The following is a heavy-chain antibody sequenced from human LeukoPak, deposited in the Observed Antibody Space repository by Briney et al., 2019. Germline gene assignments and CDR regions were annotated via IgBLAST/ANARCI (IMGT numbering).Heavy chain of an antibody. CDR2: INHSGST. J-gene: IGHJ4*02. D-gene: IGHD3-10*01. V-gene: IGHV4-34*01. CDR3: ARAMVRGVPVIGY. CDR1: GGSFSGYY. Sequence: WETLSLTCAVYGGSFSGYYWSWIRQPPGKGLEWIGEINHSGSTNYNPSLKSRVTISVDTSKNQFSLKLSSVTAADTAVYYCARAMVRGVPVIGYWGQGTLVTVSS.